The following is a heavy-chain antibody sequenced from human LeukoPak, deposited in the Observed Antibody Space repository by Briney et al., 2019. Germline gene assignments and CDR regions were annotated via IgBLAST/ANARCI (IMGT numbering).Heavy chain of an antibody. Sequence: SETLSLTSAVYAGSFSGYYWSWIRQPPGKGREWVGEINHSGRTNYNTSLKSRVIISVETSKNKFSLKLSSATAADTVVYYCARVTDYYDFWSGYVPSVYYYYMDVWGKGTTVTVSS. D-gene: IGHD3-3*01. CDR3: ARVTDYYDFWSGYVPSVYYYYMDV. J-gene: IGHJ6*03. CDR2: INHSGRT. CDR1: AGSFSGYY. V-gene: IGHV4-34*01.